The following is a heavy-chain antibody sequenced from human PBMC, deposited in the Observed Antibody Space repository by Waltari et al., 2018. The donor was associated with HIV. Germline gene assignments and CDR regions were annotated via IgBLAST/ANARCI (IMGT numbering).Heavy chain of an antibody. V-gene: IGHV3-30-3*01. Sequence: QVQLVESGGGVVQPGRSLRLSCAASGFTFSSYAMHWVRQAPGKGLEWVAVISYDGSNKYYADSVKGRFTISRDNSKNTLYLQMNSLRAEDTAVYYCARDGGGYCSSTSPGCYYGMDVWGQGTTVTVSS. CDR2: ISYDGSNK. J-gene: IGHJ6*02. CDR1: GFTFSSYA. CDR3: ARDGGGYCSSTSPGCYYGMDV. D-gene: IGHD2-2*01.